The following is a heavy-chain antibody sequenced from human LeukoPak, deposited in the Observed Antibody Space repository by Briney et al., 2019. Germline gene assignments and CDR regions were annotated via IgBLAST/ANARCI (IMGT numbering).Heavy chain of an antibody. D-gene: IGHD1-20*01. CDR3: ARVDNWNDVSYYFDY. CDR2: IYSGGST. CDR1: GFTVSSNY. J-gene: IGHJ4*02. V-gene: IGHV3-53*01. Sequence: GSLRLSCAASGFTVSSNYMSWVRQAPGKGLEWVSVIYSGGSTYYADSVKGRFTISRDNSKNTLYLQMNSLRAEDTAVYYCARVDNWNDVSYYFDYWGQGTLVTVSS.